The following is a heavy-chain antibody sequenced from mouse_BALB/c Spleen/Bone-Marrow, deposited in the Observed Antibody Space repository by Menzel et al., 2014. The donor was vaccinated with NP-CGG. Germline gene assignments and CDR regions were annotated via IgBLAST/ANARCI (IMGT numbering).Heavy chain of an antibody. D-gene: IGHD2-14*01. Sequence: VQLQQSGAELVKPGASVKLSCKASGYTFTSYWMHWVKQRPGQGLEWIGEINPSNGRTNYNEKFKDKATLTVDKSSSTAYMQLDSPTSEDSAVYYCTRGYDYFDYWGQGTTLTVSS. J-gene: IGHJ2*01. CDR1: GYTFTSYW. V-gene: IGHV1S81*02. CDR3: TRGYDYFDY. CDR2: INPSNGRT.